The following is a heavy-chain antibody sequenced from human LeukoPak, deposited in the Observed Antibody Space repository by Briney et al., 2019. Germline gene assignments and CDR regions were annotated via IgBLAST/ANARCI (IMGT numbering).Heavy chain of an antibody. V-gene: IGHV4-59*08. CDR2: IYYSGST. D-gene: IGHD2-2*02. J-gene: IGHJ4*02. CDR3: ARLPPNIVVVPAAIGSPLFDY. CDR1: GGSISSYY. Sequence: DPSETLSLTCTVSGGSISSYYWSWIRQPPGKGLEWIGYIYYSGSTNYNPSLKSRVTISVDTSKNQFSLKLSSVTAADTAVYYCARLPPNIVVVPAAIGSPLFDYWGQGTLVTVSS.